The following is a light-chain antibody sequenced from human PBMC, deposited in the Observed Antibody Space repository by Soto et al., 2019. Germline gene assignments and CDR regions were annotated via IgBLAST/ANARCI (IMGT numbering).Light chain of an antibody. CDR1: SSDVGGYNY. V-gene: IGLV2-14*01. Sequence: QSALTQPASVSGSPGQSITISCTGTSSDVGGYNYVSWFQQHPGKAPELKIYEVSNRPSGVSNRFSGSKSGNTASLTISELQAEDEADYYCTSFTTISTWVFGGGTKVTVL. J-gene: IGLJ3*02. CDR2: EVS. CDR3: TSFTTISTWV.